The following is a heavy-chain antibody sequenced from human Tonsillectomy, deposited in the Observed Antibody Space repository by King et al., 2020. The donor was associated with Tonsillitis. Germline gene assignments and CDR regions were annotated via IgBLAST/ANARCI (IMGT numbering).Heavy chain of an antibody. D-gene: IGHD3-10*01. CDR1: GYTLTSHD. CDR2: MNPTSGNT. Sequence: VQLVESGAEVKKPGASVKVSCKASGYTLTSHDINWVRQAPGQGLEWMGWMNPTSGNTGYAQKFQGRVAMTRDTATNTAYMELSILRSEDTAVYYCASGRWTKDLGRGLRGYNYYGMDIWGQGTAVTVSS. CDR3: ASGRWTKDLGRGLRGYNYYGMDI. J-gene: IGHJ6*02. V-gene: IGHV1-8*01.